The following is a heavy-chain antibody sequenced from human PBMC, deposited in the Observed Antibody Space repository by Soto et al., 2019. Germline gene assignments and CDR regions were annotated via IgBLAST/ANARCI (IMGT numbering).Heavy chain of an antibody. CDR2: ISGDGGST. D-gene: IGHD3-22*01. J-gene: IGHJ4*01. Sequence: GRSLRPSGAASGITLSSSAMRWVRQAPGKALEWVSTISGDGGSTYYADSVKGRFTIARNYSKTTLYLWSNRLGAEDTALYYCAKGGDGSIGHSFYYFDAWGQGTLVTVSS. CDR1: GITLSSSA. CDR3: AKGGDGSIGHSFYYFDA. V-gene: IGHV3-23*01.